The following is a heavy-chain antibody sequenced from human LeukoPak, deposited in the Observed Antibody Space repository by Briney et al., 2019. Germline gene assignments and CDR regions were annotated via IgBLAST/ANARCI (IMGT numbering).Heavy chain of an antibody. J-gene: IGHJ6*03. CDR1: GGTFSSYT. D-gene: IGHD5-18*01. V-gene: IGHV1-69*08. CDR2: IIPIAGRA. Sequence: SVKVSCKASGGTFSSYTISWVRQAPGQGLEWMGKIIPIAGRANYAQKFQGRVTITADKSKSTVYMELSSLRSDDTAVYYCARVWGRIQLLAAFYMDVWGKGTTVTVSS. CDR3: ARVWGRIQLLAAFYMDV.